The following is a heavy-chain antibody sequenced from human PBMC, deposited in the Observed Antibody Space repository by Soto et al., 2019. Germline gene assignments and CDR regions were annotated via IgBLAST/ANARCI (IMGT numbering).Heavy chain of an antibody. CDR3: AKVLGATTLRDNWFDP. D-gene: IGHD1-26*01. CDR1: GFTFSNYA. J-gene: IGHJ5*02. Sequence: EVQLLESGGSLVQPGGSLRLSCAASGFTFSNYAMSWVRQAPGKGLEWVSAISGSASSTYYADSVKGRFTISRDNSKNTLYLQMNSLRAEDTAVYYCAKVLGATTLRDNWFDPWGQGTLVTVSS. CDR2: ISGSASST. V-gene: IGHV3-23*01.